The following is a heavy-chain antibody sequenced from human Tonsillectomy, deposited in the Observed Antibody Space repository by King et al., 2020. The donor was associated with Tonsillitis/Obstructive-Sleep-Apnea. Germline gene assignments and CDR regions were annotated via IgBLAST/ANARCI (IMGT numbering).Heavy chain of an antibody. J-gene: IGHJ3*02. V-gene: IGHV3-7*01. Sequence: EVQLVESGGTLVQPGGSLRLSCAASGFTXSRSWMTWVRXAPGKXXXWXXXXXXDGXXXXXXXSGXXRXTVXRXXXDNSLYLQMNXXRAEXTAVYYCARDPWSGCISTICYGAFDIWGQGTMVTVSS. D-gene: IGHD2-2*01. CDR3: ARDPWSGCISTICYGAFDI. CDR2: XXXDGXXX. CDR1: GFTXSRSW.